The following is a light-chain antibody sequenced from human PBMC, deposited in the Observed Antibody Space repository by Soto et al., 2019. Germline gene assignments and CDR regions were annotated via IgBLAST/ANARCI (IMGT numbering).Light chain of an antibody. J-gene: IGLJ2*01. Sequence: QSVLTQPPSVSAAPGQKVTISCSGSSSNIGNNYVFWYQQLPGTAPKLLIYANDKRPSRIPDRFSGSKSGTSATLGITGLQTGDEADYYCATWDSSLSAGVFGGGTKLTVL. CDR3: ATWDSSLSAGV. V-gene: IGLV1-51*01. CDR2: AND. CDR1: SSNIGNNY.